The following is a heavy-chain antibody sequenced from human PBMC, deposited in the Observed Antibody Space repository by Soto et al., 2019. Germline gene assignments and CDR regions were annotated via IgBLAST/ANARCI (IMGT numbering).Heavy chain of an antibody. CDR2: ISGSGGST. D-gene: IGHD3-3*01. J-gene: IGHJ4*02. CDR1: GFTFSSYA. CDR3: AKVKDFWSGYYTGLYY. Sequence: EVQLLESGGGLVQPGGSLRLSCAASGFTFSSYAMSWVRQAPGKGLEWVSAISGSGGSTYYADSVKGRFTISRDNSKNTLYLQMNSLRAEDTAVYYCAKVKDFWSGYYTGLYYWGQGTLVTVSS. V-gene: IGHV3-23*01.